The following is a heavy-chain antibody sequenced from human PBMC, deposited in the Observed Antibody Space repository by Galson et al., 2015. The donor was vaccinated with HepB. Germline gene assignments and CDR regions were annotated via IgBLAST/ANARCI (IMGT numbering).Heavy chain of an antibody. D-gene: IGHD3-10*01. Sequence: SLRLSCAASGFTFEDYAMHWVRQVPGKGLEWVSGISWNSDFTGYADSVRGRFTISRDNAKYSLYLQMNSLRTEDTALYYCAQDLTYYYGSGSDFVGMDAWGQGTTVTVS. J-gene: IGHJ6*02. CDR2: ISWNSDFT. CDR1: GFTFEDYA. V-gene: IGHV3-9*01. CDR3: AQDLTYYYGSGSDFVGMDA.